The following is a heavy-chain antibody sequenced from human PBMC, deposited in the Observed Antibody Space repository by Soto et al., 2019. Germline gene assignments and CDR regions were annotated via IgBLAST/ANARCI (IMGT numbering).Heavy chain of an antibody. CDR1: GYTLTELS. J-gene: IGHJ4*02. Sequence: ASVKVSCKVSGYTLTELSMHWVRQAPGKGLEWMGGFDPEDGETIYAQKFQGRVTMTEDTSTDTAYMELSSLRSEDTAVYYCATDLARPRNYFDYIDQGTLGSVS. CDR2: FDPEDGET. D-gene: IGHD1-26*01. CDR3: ATDLARPRNYFDY. V-gene: IGHV1-24*01.